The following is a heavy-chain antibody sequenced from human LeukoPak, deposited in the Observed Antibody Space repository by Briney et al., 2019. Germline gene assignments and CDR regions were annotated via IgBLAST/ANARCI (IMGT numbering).Heavy chain of an antibody. V-gene: IGHV3-30*18. D-gene: IGHD2-2*02. CDR2: ISYDGSNK. Sequence: GRSLRLSCAASGFTFSSYGMHWVRQAPGKGLEWVAVISYDGSNKYHADSVKGRFTISRDNSKNTLYLQMNSLRAEDTAVYYCAKSLAAILSYYYGMDVWGQGTRSPSP. CDR1: GFTFSSYG. J-gene: IGHJ6*02. CDR3: AKSLAAILSYYYGMDV.